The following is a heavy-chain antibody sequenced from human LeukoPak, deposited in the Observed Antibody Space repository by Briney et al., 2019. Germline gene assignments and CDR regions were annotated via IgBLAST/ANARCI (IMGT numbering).Heavy chain of an antibody. Sequence: GGPLRLPCAASGFPFSSYAMSWVRRAPGRGLEWVSAISGSGGSTYYADSVKGRFTISRDNSKNTLYLQMNSLRAEDTAVYYCAKASRYDYVWGSYRYTPYYFDYWGQGTLVTVSS. V-gene: IGHV3-23*01. D-gene: IGHD3-16*02. CDR1: GFPFSSYA. CDR2: ISGSGGST. J-gene: IGHJ4*02. CDR3: AKASRYDYVWGSYRYTPYYFDY.